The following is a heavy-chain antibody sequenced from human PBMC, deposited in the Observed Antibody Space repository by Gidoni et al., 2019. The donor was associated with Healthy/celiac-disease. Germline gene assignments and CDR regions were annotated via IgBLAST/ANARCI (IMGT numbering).Heavy chain of an antibody. CDR2: ISGSGGST. D-gene: IGHD4-17*01. V-gene: IGHV3-23*04. Sequence: EVQLVESGGGLVQPGGSLRLSCSASGFPFSSYSMSWVRQAPGKGLVWVSAISGSGGSTYYADSVKGRLTISRDNSKNTLYLQMNSLRGEDTAVYYCAKVFGASYGDYDYWGQGTLVTVSS. J-gene: IGHJ4*02. CDR1: GFPFSSYS. CDR3: AKVFGASYGDYDY.